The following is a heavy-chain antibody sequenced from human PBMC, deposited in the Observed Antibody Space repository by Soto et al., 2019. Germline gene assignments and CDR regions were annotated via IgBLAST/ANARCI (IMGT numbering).Heavy chain of an antibody. CDR3: ARFHVPYYYGMDV. Sequence: GGSLRLSCAASGFTFSSYWMSWVRQAPGKGLEWVANIKQDGSEKYYVDSVKGRFTISRDNAKNSLYLQMNSLRAEDTAVYYCARFHVPYYYGMDVWGQGTTVTVSS. J-gene: IGHJ6*02. CDR1: GFTFSSYW. CDR2: IKQDGSEK. D-gene: IGHD3-16*01. V-gene: IGHV3-7*01.